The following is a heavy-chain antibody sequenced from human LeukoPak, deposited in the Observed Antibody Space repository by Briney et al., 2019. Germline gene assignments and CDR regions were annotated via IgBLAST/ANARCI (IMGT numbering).Heavy chain of an antibody. Sequence: GGSLRLSCAASGFTFSDSWMSWVRQAPGKGLEWVAHMNQDGSAKGYVDSVKGRFTISRDSARNSLYLQMSSLRPEDTAVYYCATYTHWVAGDVWGQGTTVTVSS. CDR3: ATYTHWVAGDV. D-gene: IGHD3-16*01. CDR1: GFTFSDSW. CDR2: MNQDGSAK. V-gene: IGHV3-7*01. J-gene: IGHJ6*02.